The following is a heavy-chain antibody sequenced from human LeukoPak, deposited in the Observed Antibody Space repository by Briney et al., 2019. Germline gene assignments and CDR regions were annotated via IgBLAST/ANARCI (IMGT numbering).Heavy chain of an antibody. CDR2: IGKAGDT. CDR3: APLGDSIY. J-gene: IGHJ4*02. V-gene: IGHV3-13*01. D-gene: IGHD2-21*01. CDR1: GFAFTDYE. Sequence: GGCLRLSCAASGFAFTDYEMHWVRQATGGGLEWVSSIGKAGDTYYADSVQGRFTMYREKANIHFYLKMNSLRAGDTAVYSSAPLGDSIYWGQGTLVTVSS.